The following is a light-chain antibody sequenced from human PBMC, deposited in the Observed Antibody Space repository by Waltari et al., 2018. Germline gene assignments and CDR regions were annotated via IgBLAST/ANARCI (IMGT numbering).Light chain of an antibody. J-gene: IGLJ3*02. CDR3: QSYDTSLSVV. CDR1: GSNIQAGYH. V-gene: IGLV1-40*01. CDR2: GST. Sequence: QSVLTQPPSVSGAPGQRVPIPCTGSGSNIQAGYHVHWYQQLPRAAPTLLIYGSTSRPLGVPARFFGSTSGTSASLAITGLQAEDEADYYCQSYDTSLSVVFGGGTKLTVL.